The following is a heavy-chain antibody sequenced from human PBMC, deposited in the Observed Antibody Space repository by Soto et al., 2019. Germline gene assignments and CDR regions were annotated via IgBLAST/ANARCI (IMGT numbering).Heavy chain of an antibody. D-gene: IGHD6-13*01. V-gene: IGHV4-31*02. J-gene: IGHJ4*02. CDR3: ARGYLAAAGIFDY. Sequence: TMCLTWTVSGGSLSSGVYYWSWHRQHPGKGLEWIGYIYYSGSTYYNPSLKSRVTISVDTSKNQFSLKLSSVTAADTAVYYCARGYLAAAGIFDYWGQGTLVTVSS. CDR2: IYYSGST. CDR1: GGSLSSGVYY.